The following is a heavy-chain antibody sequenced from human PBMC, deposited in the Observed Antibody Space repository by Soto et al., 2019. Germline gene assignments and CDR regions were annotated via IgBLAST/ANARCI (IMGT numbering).Heavy chain of an antibody. J-gene: IGHJ4*02. CDR1: GYTFTSYG. V-gene: IGHV1-18*01. D-gene: IGHD6-19*01. CDR3: ARDEGSSGWYQKFDY. Sequence: ASVKVSCKASGYTFTSYGISWVRQAPGQGLEWMGWTSAYNGNTNYAQKLQGRVTMTTDTSTSTAYMELRSLRSDDTAVYYCARDEGSSGWYQKFDYWGQGTLVTVSS. CDR2: TSAYNGNT.